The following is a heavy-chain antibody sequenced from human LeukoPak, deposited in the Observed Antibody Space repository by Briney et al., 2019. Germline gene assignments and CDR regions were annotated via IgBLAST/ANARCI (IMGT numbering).Heavy chain of an antibody. D-gene: IGHD3-22*01. CDR3: ASAGSLGYDSSGYYFRPDAFDI. CDR2: IYYSGST. Sequence: SETLSLTCTVSGGSISSYYWSWIRQPPGKGREWIGYIYYSGSTNYNPSLKSRVTISVDTSQNPSSLKLSSVTAADTAVYYCASAGSLGYDSSGYYFRPDAFDIWGQGTMVTVSS. V-gene: IGHV4-59*01. J-gene: IGHJ3*02. CDR1: GGSISSYY.